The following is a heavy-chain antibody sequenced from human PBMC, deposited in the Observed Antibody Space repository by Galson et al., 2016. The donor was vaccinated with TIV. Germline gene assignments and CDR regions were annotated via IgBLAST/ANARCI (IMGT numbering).Heavy chain of an antibody. J-gene: IGHJ5*02. Sequence: SLRLSCAASGFTFSNVWMNWFRQAPGMGLEWVGRIKNKIDGGTTDYGAPVKGRFTISRDDSKSTVYLQMNSLNSEDTGVYYCATWDYNDNWFHPWGQGTLVTVSS. CDR2: IKNKIDGGTT. CDR1: GFTFSNVW. V-gene: IGHV3-15*01. CDR3: ATWDYNDNWFHP. D-gene: IGHD4-11*01.